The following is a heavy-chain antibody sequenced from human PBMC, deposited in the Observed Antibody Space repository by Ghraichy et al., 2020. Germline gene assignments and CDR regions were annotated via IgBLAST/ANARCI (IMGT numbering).Heavy chain of an antibody. CDR3: TRAPRRYSSSWYEADSYYYGMDV. Sequence: GESLNISCGVSGFPFSSFGMNWVRQAPGKGLEWVSCISSSSKFIYYADSLKGRFTISRDNAKNTLYLHMSSLRAEDTAVYYCTRAPRRYSSSWYEADSYYYGMDVWGQGTTVTVSS. D-gene: IGHD6-13*01. J-gene: IGHJ6*02. CDR1: GFPFSSFG. CDR2: ISSSSKFI. V-gene: IGHV3-21*06.